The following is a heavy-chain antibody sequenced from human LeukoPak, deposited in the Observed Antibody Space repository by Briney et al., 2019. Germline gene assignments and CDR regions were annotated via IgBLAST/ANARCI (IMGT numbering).Heavy chain of an antibody. CDR3: ARDRDYSSTDAFDI. Sequence: ASVKVSCKASGYTFTSYYMHWVRQAPGQGLEWMGWISAYNGNTNYAQKLQGRVTMTTDTSTSTAYMELSRLRSDDTAVYYCARDRDYSSTDAFDIWGQGTMVTVSS. J-gene: IGHJ3*02. CDR1: GYTFTSYY. CDR2: ISAYNGNT. V-gene: IGHV1-18*04. D-gene: IGHD4-11*01.